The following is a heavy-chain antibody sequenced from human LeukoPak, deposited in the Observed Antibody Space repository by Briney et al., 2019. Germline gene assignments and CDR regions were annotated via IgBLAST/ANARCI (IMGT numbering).Heavy chain of an antibody. Sequence: PGGSLRLSCAASGFTFSSYAMSWVRQAPGKGLERVSAISGSGGSTYYADSVKGRFTISRDNSKNTLYLQMNSLRAEDTAVYYCAKDVYDYVWGSYRFRFVYWGQGTLVTVSS. D-gene: IGHD3-16*02. V-gene: IGHV3-23*01. J-gene: IGHJ4*02. CDR3: AKDVYDYVWGSYRFRFVY. CDR2: ISGSGGST. CDR1: GFTFSSYA.